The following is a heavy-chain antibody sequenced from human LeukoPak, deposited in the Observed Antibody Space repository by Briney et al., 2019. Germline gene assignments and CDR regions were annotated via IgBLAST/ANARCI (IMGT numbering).Heavy chain of an antibody. Sequence: GGSLRLSCAASGFTFGDYSMNWVRQAPGKGLEWVSYVSGGSRTIVYADSVKGRFTISRDDVKNSVYLQMNSLRDEDTAVYYCARDSAWAFDIWGQGTMVTVSS. CDR2: VSGGSRTI. CDR3: ARDSAWAFDI. J-gene: IGHJ3*02. CDR1: GFTFGDYS. V-gene: IGHV3-48*02.